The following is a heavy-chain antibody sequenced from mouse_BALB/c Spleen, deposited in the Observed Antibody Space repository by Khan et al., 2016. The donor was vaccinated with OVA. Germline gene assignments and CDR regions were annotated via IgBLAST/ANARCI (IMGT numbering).Heavy chain of an antibody. CDR1: GFSLTSYG. J-gene: IGHJ4*01. CDR2: IWAGGNT. V-gene: IGHV2-9*02. CDR3: ARGDGYYEDAMDY. D-gene: IGHD2-3*01. Sequence: QVQLKQSGPGLVAPSQSLSITCTVSGFSLTSYGVHWVRQPPGKGLEWLGVIWAGGNTNYNSALMSRLSISKDNSKSQVFLKMNSLQTDDTAMYCCARGDGYYEDAMDYWGQGTSVTVSS.